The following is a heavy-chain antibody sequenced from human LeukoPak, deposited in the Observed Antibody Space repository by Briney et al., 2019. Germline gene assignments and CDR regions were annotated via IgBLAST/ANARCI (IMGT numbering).Heavy chain of an antibody. Sequence: GGSLRLSCAASGFTFSRYSMNWVRQAPGKGLEWVSYISSSGGTISYAGSVKGRFTISRDNAKNSLYLQMNSLRDEDTAVYYCARLWGYCSGGSCYSTPYWGQGTLVTVSS. D-gene: IGHD2-15*01. CDR1: GFTFSRYS. V-gene: IGHV3-48*02. J-gene: IGHJ4*02. CDR3: ARLWGYCSGGSCYSTPY. CDR2: ISSSGGTI.